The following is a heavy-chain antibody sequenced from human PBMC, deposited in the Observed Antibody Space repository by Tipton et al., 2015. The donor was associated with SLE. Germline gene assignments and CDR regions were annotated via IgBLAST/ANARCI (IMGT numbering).Heavy chain of an antibody. CDR3: ARAVLVRGGAFDI. CDR2: IYYSGST. V-gene: IGHV4-34*01. CDR1: GGSFSGYY. J-gene: IGHJ3*02. Sequence: TLSLTCAVYGGSFSGYYWGWIRQPPGKGLEWIGSIYYSGSTYYNPSLKSRVTISVDTSKNQFSLKLSSVTAADTAVYYCARAVLVRGGAFDIWGQGTMVTVSS. D-gene: IGHD3-10*01.